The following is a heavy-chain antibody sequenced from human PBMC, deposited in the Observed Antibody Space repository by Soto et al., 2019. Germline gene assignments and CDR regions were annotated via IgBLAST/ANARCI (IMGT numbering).Heavy chain of an antibody. CDR3: AKAGAAYSGSYFDY. D-gene: IGHD1-26*01. J-gene: IGHJ4*02. Sequence: GGSLRLSCAASGFTFSSYAMSWVRQAPGKGLEWVSAISGSGGSTYFADSVKGRFTISRDNSKNTLYLQMNSLRAEDTAVYYCAKAGAAYSGSYFDYWGQGTLVTVSS. CDR2: ISGSGGST. V-gene: IGHV3-23*01. CDR1: GFTFSSYA.